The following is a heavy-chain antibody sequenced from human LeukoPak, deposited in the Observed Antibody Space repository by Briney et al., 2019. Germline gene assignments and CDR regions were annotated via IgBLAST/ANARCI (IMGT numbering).Heavy chain of an antibody. CDR2: IYSGGST. Sequence: GGSLRLSCAASGFTVSSNYMSWVRQAPGKGLEWVSVIYSGGSTYYADSVKGRFTISRDNSKNTLYLQMNSLRAEDTAVYYCAREKYYYDSSGYYQGNWFDPWGQGTLVTVSS. V-gene: IGHV3-66*01. CDR3: AREKYYYDSSGYYQGNWFDP. J-gene: IGHJ5*02. CDR1: GFTVSSNY. D-gene: IGHD3-22*01.